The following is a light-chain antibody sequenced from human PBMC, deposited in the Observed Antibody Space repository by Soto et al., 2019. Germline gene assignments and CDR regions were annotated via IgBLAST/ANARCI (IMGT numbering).Light chain of an antibody. Sequence: IQVTQSPSSLSASVGDRVTITCRASPAIASFLAWYQQKPGTAPKLLIYGASTLQSGVPSRFSGSRSGTDYTLTIASLQPEDFATYYCQQLNGSPWTFGQGTKVEIK. CDR2: GAS. J-gene: IGKJ1*01. CDR3: QQLNGSPWT. CDR1: PAIASF. V-gene: IGKV1-9*01.